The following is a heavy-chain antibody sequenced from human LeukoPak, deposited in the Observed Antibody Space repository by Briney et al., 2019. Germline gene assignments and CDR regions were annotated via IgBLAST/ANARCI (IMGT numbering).Heavy chain of an antibody. Sequence: GRSLRLSCAASGFTFSTYGMHWVRQAPGKGLEWVAVISYDGSNKYYADSVKGRFTISRDNSENTLYLQVNSPRAEDTALYYCAKGPDKSYYFYYMDVWGKGTTVTVSS. CDR3: AKGPDKSYYFYYMDV. J-gene: IGHJ6*03. V-gene: IGHV3-30*18. CDR2: ISYDGSNK. CDR1: GFTFSTYG. D-gene: IGHD3-9*01.